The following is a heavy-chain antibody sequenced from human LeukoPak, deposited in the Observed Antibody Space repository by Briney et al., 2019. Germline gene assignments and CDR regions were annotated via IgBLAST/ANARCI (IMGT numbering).Heavy chain of an antibody. CDR3: AKDRGRLVVPAAITANYYYYYMDV. CDR2: IFSTDKT. D-gene: IGHD2-2*02. Sequence: GGSLRLTCAASGITVSTNYMNWVRQAPGKGLEWVSVIFSTDKTNYADSVQGRFTISRDPSKNTVYLQMNSLRGEDTAVYYCAKDRGRLVVPAAITANYYYYYMDVWGKGTTVTVSS. V-gene: IGHV3-53*01. CDR1: GITVSTNY. J-gene: IGHJ6*03.